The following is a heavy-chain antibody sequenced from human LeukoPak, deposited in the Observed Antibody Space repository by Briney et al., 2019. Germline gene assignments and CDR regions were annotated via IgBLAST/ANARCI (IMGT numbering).Heavy chain of an antibody. CDR1: GFTFDDYG. CDR2: INWNGGST. V-gene: IGHV3-20*04. J-gene: IGHJ4*02. CDR3: ARGGADFRSGYSPFHDFDY. Sequence: GGSLRLSCAASGFTFDDYGMSWVRQAPGKGLEWVSGINWNGGSTGYADSVKGRFTISRDNAKNSLYLQMNSLRAEDTALYYCARGGADFRSGYSPFHDFDYWGQGTLVTVSS. D-gene: IGHD3-3*01.